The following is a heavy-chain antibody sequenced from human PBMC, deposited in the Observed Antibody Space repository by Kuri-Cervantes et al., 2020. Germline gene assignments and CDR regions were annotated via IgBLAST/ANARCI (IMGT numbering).Heavy chain of an antibody. CDR2: ISSSGSTI. D-gene: IGHD3-3*01. CDR1: GFTFSDYY. J-gene: IGHJ6*02. V-gene: IGHV3-11*04. Sequence: GESLKISCAASGFTFSDYYMSWIRQAPGKGLEWVSYISSSGSTIYYADSVKGRFTISRDNAKNSLYLQMNSLRAEDTAVYYCAREDYDFWSGYRYYGMDVWGQGTTVTVSS. CDR3: AREDYDFWSGYRYYGMDV.